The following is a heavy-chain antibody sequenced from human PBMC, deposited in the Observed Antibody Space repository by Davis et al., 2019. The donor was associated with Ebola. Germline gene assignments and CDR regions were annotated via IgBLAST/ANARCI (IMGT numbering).Heavy chain of an antibody. J-gene: IGHJ4*02. CDR2: INHSGST. Sequence: MPGGSLRLSCAVYGGSFSGYYWSWIRQPPGKGLEWIGEINHSGSTNYNPSLKSRVTISVDTSKNQFSLKLSSVTAADTAVYYCARVQRYINSWHNDYWGQGTLVTVSS. V-gene: IGHV4-34*01. CDR1: GGSFSGYY. CDR3: ARVQRYINSWHNDY. D-gene: IGHD6-13*01.